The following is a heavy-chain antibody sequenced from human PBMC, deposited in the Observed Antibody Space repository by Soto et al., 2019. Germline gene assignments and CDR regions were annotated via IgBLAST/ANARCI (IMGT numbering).Heavy chain of an antibody. V-gene: IGHV3-30*18. CDR2: VSNDGSDQ. CDR1: GFTFNSFG. D-gene: IGHD5-12*01. Sequence: SLRLSCAASGFTFNSFGMHWVRQAPGQELEWVAVVSNDGSDQYSADSVRGRFIISRDNSKNTLYLQMNSLRAEDTAVYFCAKDRGGRWLQTLGFWGQGTLVTVSS. CDR3: AKDRGGRWLQTLGF. J-gene: IGHJ4*02.